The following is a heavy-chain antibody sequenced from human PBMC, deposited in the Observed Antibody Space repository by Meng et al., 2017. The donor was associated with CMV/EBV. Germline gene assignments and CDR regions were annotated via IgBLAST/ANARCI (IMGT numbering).Heavy chain of an antibody. CDR1: GFTFSSYS. J-gene: IGHJ2*01. V-gene: IGHV3-48*04. D-gene: IGHD2-8*02. CDR2: ISSSSSTI. CDR3: ARVGRWSIKADYYWYFDL. Sequence: GESLKISCAASGFTFSSYSMNWVRQAPGKGLEWVSYISSSSSTIYYADSVKGRFTISRDNAKNSLYLQMNSLRAEDTAAYYCARVGRWSIKADYYWYFDLWGRGTLVTVSS.